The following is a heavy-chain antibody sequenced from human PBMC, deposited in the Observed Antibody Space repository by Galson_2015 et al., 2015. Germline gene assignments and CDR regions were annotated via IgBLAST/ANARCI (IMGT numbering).Heavy chain of an antibody. CDR2: IKSKTDGGAT. D-gene: IGHD3-10*01. CDR1: GFTFNNAW. CDR3: TTAISPTAGAFDI. Sequence: SLRLSCAASGFTFNNAWMSWVCQAPGKGLEWVGRIKSKTDGGATDYAAPVKGRFTISREDSRNTLYLRMNSLKTEDTAVYYSTTAISPTAGAFDIWGQGTMVTVPS. V-gene: IGHV3-15*01. J-gene: IGHJ3*02.